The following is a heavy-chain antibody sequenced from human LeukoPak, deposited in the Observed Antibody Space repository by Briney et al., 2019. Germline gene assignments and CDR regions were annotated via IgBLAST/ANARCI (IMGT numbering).Heavy chain of an antibody. CDR1: GYTLTELS. D-gene: IGHD3-22*01. V-gene: IGHV1-24*01. Sequence: GASVKVSCKVSGYTLTELSMHWVRQAPGKGLEWMGSFDPEDGETIYAQKFQGRVTMTEDTSTDTAYMELSSLRSEDTAVYYCATGTYYYDSSGYYTLDYWGQGTLVTVSS. J-gene: IGHJ4*02. CDR3: ATGTYYYDSSGYYTLDY. CDR2: FDPEDGET.